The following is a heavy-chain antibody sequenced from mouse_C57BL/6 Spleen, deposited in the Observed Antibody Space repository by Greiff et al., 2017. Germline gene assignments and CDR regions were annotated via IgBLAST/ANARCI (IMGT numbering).Heavy chain of an antibody. V-gene: IGHV1-5*01. CDR2: IYPGNGAT. CDR3: AKYYYGGSYVYFDY. J-gene: IGHJ2*01. D-gene: IGHD1-1*01. CDR1: GYTFTSYW. Sequence: VQLQQSGTVLARPGASVKMSCKTSGYTFTSYWMHWVKQRPGQGLEWIGAIYPGNGATSYNQKFKGKAKLTAVTSASTAYMELSSLTNEDSAVYYCAKYYYGGSYVYFDYWGQGTTLTVSS.